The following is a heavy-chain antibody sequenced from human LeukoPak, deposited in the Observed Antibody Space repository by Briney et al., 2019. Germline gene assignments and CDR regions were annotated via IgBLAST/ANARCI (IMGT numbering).Heavy chain of an antibody. CDR1: GGSFSGYY. V-gene: IGHV4-34*01. CDR3: ARLSSLANIAARGRTWFDT. J-gene: IGHJ5*02. CDR2: INHSGST. Sequence: SETLSLTCAVYGGSFSGYYWSWIRQPPGKGLEWIGEINHSGSTNYNPSLKSRVTISVDTSKNQFSLKLSSVTAADTAVYYCARLSSLANIAARGRTWFDTWGQGSLVTVSS. D-gene: IGHD6-6*01.